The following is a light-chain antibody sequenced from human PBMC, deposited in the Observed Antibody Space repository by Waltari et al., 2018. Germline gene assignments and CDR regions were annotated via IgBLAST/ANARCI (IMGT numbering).Light chain of an antibody. Sequence: QSVLTQPPSASGTPGQRVTISCSGSNSNIGSDNVSWYQHLPGTAPKLLSDKNNERPSGIPDRVSGSKSGTSASLAIGGLRSEDDGDYYCVGWDASLSGYVFGTGTKVTVL. CDR2: KNN. CDR3: VGWDASLSGYV. V-gene: IGLV1-47*01. CDR1: NSNIGSDN. J-gene: IGLJ1*01.